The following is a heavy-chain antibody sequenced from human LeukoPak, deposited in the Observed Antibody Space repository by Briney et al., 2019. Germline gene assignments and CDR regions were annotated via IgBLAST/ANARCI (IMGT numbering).Heavy chain of an antibody. CDR3: AKAKYDYGDPVGWFDP. J-gene: IGHJ5*02. D-gene: IGHD4-17*01. CDR1: GFTFSSHA. Sequence: GGSLRLSCAASGFTFSSHAMSWVRQAPGKGLEWVSAILGSGSSTYYVDSVKGRFTISRDNSKNTLYLQMNSLRAEDTAVYYCAKAKYDYGDPVGWFDPWGQGTLVTVSS. V-gene: IGHV3-23*01. CDR2: ILGSGSST.